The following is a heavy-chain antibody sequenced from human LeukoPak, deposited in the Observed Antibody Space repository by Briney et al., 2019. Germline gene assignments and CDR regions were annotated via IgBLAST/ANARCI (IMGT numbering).Heavy chain of an antibody. CDR1: GFTFRTYA. V-gene: IGHV3-69-1*01. Sequence: GGSLRLSCTASGFTFRTYAMTWVRQAPGKGLEWVSAITNGVTTYYADSVKGRFTISRDNAKNSLYLQMNSLRAEDTAVYYCARDSAYLFDYWGQGTLVTVSS. CDR2: ITNGVTT. CDR3: ARDSAYLFDY. J-gene: IGHJ4*02.